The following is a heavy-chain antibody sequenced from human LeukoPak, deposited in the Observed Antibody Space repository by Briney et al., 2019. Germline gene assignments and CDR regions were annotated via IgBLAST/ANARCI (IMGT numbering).Heavy chain of an antibody. Sequence: ASVKVSCKASGYTFTGYYMHWVRQAPGQGLEWMGWINPNSGGTIYAQKFQGRVTMTRDTSISTAYMELSRLRSDDTAVYYCARDEGYCSSASCSTELDYWGQGTLVTVSS. CDR2: INPNSGGT. CDR3: ARDEGYCSSASCSTELDY. D-gene: IGHD2-2*01. CDR1: GYTFTGYY. J-gene: IGHJ4*02. V-gene: IGHV1-2*02.